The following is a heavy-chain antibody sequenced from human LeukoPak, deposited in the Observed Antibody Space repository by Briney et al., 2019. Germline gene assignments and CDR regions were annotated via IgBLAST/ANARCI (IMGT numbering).Heavy chain of an antibody. Sequence: SETLSLTCAVYGGSFSGYYWSWIRQPPGKGLEWIGEINHSGSTNYNPSLKSRVTISVDTSKNQFSLKLSSVTAADTAVYYCARGSRFVVVVAATPGWFDPGGQGTLVTVSS. D-gene: IGHD2-15*01. CDR1: GGSFSGYY. J-gene: IGHJ5*02. CDR2: INHSGST. V-gene: IGHV4-34*01. CDR3: ARGSRFVVVVAATPGWFDP.